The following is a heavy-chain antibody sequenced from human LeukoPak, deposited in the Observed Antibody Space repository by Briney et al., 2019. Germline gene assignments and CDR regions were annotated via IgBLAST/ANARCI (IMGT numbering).Heavy chain of an antibody. CDR1: GGSFSGYY. CDR3: ARHAHHGDHGY. Sequence: SETLSLTCAVYGGSFSGYYWSWIRQPPGKGLEWIGEINHSGSTNYYPSLKSRVTLSVDTSKNQFSLKLSSVTAADTAVYYCARHAHHGDHGYWGQGNLVTVSS. D-gene: IGHD2-21*02. CDR2: INHSGST. J-gene: IGHJ4*02. V-gene: IGHV4-34*01.